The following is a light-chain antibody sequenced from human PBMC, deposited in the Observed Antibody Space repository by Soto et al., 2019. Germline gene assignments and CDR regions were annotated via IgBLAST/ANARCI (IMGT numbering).Light chain of an antibody. CDR3: CSYAGRYTYV. CDR2: DVS. J-gene: IGLJ1*01. Sequence: QSALIQPPSVSGSPGQPVIISCTGTSSDVGSYDYVSWYQQHPGTVPKLMIYDVSERPSGVPDRFSGSKSGTTASLTISGLQAEDEADYYCCSYAGRYTYVFGTGTKVTVL. CDR1: SSDVGSYDY. V-gene: IGLV2-11*01.